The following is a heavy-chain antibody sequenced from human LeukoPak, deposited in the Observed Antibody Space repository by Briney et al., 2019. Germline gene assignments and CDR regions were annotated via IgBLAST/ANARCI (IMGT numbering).Heavy chain of an antibody. D-gene: IGHD3-9*01. CDR3: AKMRGDILTGYYRGWFDP. CDR1: GFTFSSYA. Sequence: GSLSLSCAASGFTFSSYAMSWVRQAPGKGLEWVSAISGSGGSTYYADSVKGRFTISRDNSKNTLYLQMNSLRAEDTAVYYCAKMRGDILTGYYRGWFDPWGQGTLVTVSS. V-gene: IGHV3-23*01. CDR2: ISGSGGST. J-gene: IGHJ5*02.